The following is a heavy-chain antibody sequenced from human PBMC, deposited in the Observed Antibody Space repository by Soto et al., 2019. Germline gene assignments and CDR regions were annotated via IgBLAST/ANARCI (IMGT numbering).Heavy chain of an antibody. CDR3: ARGIGGYFGVDYYYGMDV. V-gene: IGHV1-18*01. CDR2: ISPYNGNT. J-gene: IGHJ6*02. CDR1: GYTFTSYG. D-gene: IGHD3-16*01. Sequence: QVQLVQSGAEVKKPGASVKVSCKASGYTFTSYGISWVRQAPGQGLEWMGWISPYNGNTNYAQKLQGRVTMTTDTXTXTXFMELRSLRSDDTAVYYCARGIGGYFGVDYYYGMDVWGQGTTVTVSS.